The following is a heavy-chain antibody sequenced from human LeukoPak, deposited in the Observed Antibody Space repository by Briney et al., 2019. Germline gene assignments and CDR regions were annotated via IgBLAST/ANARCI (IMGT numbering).Heavy chain of an antibody. Sequence: SETLSLTCTVSGGSISSYYWSWIRQPPGKGLEGIGDIYSSGSTNYNPSLKSRVTISVDTSKNQFSLKLSSVTAADTAVYYCARDSSGYYDSSGYYGFFDYWGQGTLVTVSS. J-gene: IGHJ4*02. CDR3: ARDSSGYYDSSGYYGFFDY. CDR1: GGSISSYY. D-gene: IGHD3-22*01. V-gene: IGHV4-59*01. CDR2: IYSSGST.